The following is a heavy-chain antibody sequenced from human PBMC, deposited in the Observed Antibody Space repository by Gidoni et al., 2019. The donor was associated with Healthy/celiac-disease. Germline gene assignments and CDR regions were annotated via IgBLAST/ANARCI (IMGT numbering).Heavy chain of an antibody. V-gene: IGHV4-34*01. CDR3: ARGGGKNYYDSSGGDY. CDR1: GGSFSGYY. D-gene: IGHD3-22*01. J-gene: IGHJ4*02. CDR2: INHSGST. Sequence: QVQLQQWGAGLLKPSETLSLTCAVYGGSFSGYYWSWIRQPPGKGLEWIGEINHSGSTNYNPSLKSRVTISVDTSKNQFSLKLSSVTAADTAVYYCARGGGKNYYDSSGGDYWGQGTLVTVSS.